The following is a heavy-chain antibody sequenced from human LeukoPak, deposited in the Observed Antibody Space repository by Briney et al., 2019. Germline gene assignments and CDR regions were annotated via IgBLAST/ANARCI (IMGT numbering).Heavy chain of an antibody. CDR2: TYYRSKWSS. Sequence: SQTLSLTCAISGDSVSSNSATWNWIRQSPSRGLEWLGRTYYRSKWSSDSVVSVKSRITINPDTSKNQFSLQLNSVTPEDTAVYYCARGLGLDSGMVTWLYYWGQGTLVTVSS. J-gene: IGHJ4*02. CDR1: GDSVSSNSAT. CDR3: ARGLGLDSGMVTWLYY. D-gene: IGHD5-18*01. V-gene: IGHV6-1*01.